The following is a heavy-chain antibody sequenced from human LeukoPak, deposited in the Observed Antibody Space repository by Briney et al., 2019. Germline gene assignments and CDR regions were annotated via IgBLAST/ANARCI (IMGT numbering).Heavy chain of an antibody. V-gene: IGHV3-7*04. Sequence: GGSLRLSCAASGFTFSSCCMRWDRQAPGTGAERVANIKQDGSEKYYVDSVRGRFTISRDNAKNSLYLQMNSLRAEDTALYYCARAYYYGSANAFDIWGQGTMVTVSS. J-gene: IGHJ3*02. CDR3: ARAYYYGSANAFDI. D-gene: IGHD3-10*01. CDR1: GFTFSSCC. CDR2: IKQDGSEK.